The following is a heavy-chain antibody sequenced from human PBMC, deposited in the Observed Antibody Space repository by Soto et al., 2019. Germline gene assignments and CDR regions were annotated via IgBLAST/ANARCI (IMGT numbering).Heavy chain of an antibody. D-gene: IGHD3-3*01. CDR3: ARESGVVVIVKGEFEF. V-gene: IGHV1-18*04. CDR2: ISGNNGKT. CDR1: GYTFSRYS. J-gene: IGHJ4*02. Sequence: VQLVQSGAEVKKPGASVKVSYKASGYTFSRYSISWVRQAPGQGLEWMGWISGNNGKTHYAQKFKDRVNMTTDTSTNTAHMELRSLRSDDTAVYYCARESGVVVIVKGEFEFWGQGTLVTVST.